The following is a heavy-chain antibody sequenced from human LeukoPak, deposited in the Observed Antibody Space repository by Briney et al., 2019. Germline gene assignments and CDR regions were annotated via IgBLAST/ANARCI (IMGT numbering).Heavy chain of an antibody. CDR3: ARGGGWFDS. J-gene: IGHJ5*01. Sequence: GGSLRLSCAASGFTFSSYSMNWVRQAPGKGPEWVSYISSSSSPIYYADSVKGRFTISRDNAKNSLYLQMNSLRAEDTAVYYCARGGGWFDSWGQGTLVTVSS. CDR2: ISSSSSPI. CDR1: GFTFSSYS. D-gene: IGHD2-15*01. V-gene: IGHV3-48*01.